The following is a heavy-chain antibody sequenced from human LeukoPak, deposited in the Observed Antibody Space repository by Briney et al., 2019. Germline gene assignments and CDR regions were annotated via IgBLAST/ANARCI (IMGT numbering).Heavy chain of an antibody. J-gene: IGHJ3*02. D-gene: IGHD4-23*01. Sequence: PGGSLRLSCTASGFTFGDYAMSWFRQAPGKGLEWVGFIRSKAYGGTTEYAASVKGRFTISRDDSKSIAYLQMNSLKTEDTAVYYCTRVLGGNSDWAFDIWGQGTMVTVSS. V-gene: IGHV3-49*03. CDR1: GFTFGDYA. CDR2: IRSKAYGGTT. CDR3: TRVLGGNSDWAFDI.